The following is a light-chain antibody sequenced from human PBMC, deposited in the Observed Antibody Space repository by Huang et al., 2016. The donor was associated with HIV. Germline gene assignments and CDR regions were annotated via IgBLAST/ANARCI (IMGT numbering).Light chain of an antibody. CDR2: DA. Sequence: DIQMTQFPSSLSASIGDSVTITCRASRHIYSYLNWYQHRPGKAPQLLIYDARCSGSGSGRNVTLIISSLQPEDVATYYCQQYDSLPRTVGTGTKV. CDR1: RHIYSY. J-gene: IGKJ3*01. CDR3: QQYDSLPRT. V-gene: IGKV1-33*01.